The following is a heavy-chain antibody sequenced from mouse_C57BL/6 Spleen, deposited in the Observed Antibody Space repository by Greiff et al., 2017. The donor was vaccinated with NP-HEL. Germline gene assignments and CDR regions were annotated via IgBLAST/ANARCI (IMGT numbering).Heavy chain of an antibody. D-gene: IGHD1-1*01. V-gene: IGHV5-17*01. J-gene: IGHJ2*01. CDR3: ARGYYYGSSYEFDY. CDR2: ISSGSSTI. Sequence: EVKLMESGGGLVKPGGSLKLSCAASGFTFSDYGMHWVRQAPEKGLEWVAYISSGSSTIYYADTLKGRFTISRDNAKNTLFLQMTSLRSEDTAMYYCARGYYYGSSYEFDYWGQGTTLTVSS. CDR1: GFTFSDYG.